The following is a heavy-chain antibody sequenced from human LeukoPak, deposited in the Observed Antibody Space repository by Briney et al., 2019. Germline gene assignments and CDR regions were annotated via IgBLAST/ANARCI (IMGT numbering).Heavy chain of an antibody. CDR1: CGSISSYY. D-gene: IGHD3-9*01. J-gene: IGHJ2*01. V-gene: IGHV4-59*01. CDR3: ARLVGASSRSYWYFDL. Sequence: SETLSLTCTVSCGSISSYYWSWIRQPPGKGLEWIGYIYYSGSTNYNPSLKSRVTISVDTSKNQFSLKLSSVTAADTAVYYCARLVGASSRSYWYFDLWGRGTLVTVSS. CDR2: IYYSGST.